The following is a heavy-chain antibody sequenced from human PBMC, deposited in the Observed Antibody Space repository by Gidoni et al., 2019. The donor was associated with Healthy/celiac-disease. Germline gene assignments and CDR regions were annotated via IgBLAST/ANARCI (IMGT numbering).Heavy chain of an antibody. CDR1: GYTFTSYD. V-gene: IGHV1-8*01. D-gene: IGHD3-10*01. J-gene: IGHJ4*02. CDR3: ARGQRITMVRGVLYYFDY. Sequence: VKKPGASVKVSCKASGYTFTSYDINWVRQATGQGLEWMGWMNPNSGNTGYAQKFQGRVTMTRNTSISTAYMELSSLRSEDTAVYYCARGQRITMVRGVLYYFDYWGQGTLVTVSS. CDR2: MNPNSGNT.